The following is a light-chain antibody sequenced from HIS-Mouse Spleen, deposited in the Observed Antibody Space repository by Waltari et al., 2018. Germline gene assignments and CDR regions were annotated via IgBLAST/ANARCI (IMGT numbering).Light chain of an antibody. CDR3: CSYAGSSTYWV. J-gene: IGLJ3*02. Sequence: QAALTQPASGSGSPGQSSTISCTGTSSDVGSYNLVPWYQQHPGKAPKLMIYEGSKRPSGVSNRFSGSKSGNTASLTISGLQAEDEADYYCCSYAGSSTYWVFGGGTKLTVL. V-gene: IGLV2-23*01. CDR2: EGS. CDR1: SSDVGSYNL.